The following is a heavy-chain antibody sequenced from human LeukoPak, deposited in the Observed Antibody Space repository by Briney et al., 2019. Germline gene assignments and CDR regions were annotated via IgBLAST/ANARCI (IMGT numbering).Heavy chain of an antibody. V-gene: IGHV4-59*01. D-gene: IGHD3-22*01. Sequence: SETLSLTCTVSGGSIGGYYWSWVRQSPGRGLEWIGYIYYSGSVNYNPSLKSRVSLSIDTSKNQFSLKLRSVTAADTGVYYCARADTPRNYYDRSGFYNYYGMDVWGQGTTVTVSS. CDR1: GGSIGGYY. CDR3: ARADTPRNYYDRSGFYNYYGMDV. J-gene: IGHJ6*02. CDR2: IYYSGSV.